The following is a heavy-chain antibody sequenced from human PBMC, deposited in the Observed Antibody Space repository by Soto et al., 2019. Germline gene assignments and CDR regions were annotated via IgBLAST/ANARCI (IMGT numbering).Heavy chain of an antibody. V-gene: IGHV3-30*18. D-gene: IGHD4-4*01. CDR3: AKNKAYRDGPYYFDY. CDR1: GFTFSSYG. Sequence: QVQLVESGGGVVQPGRSLRLSCAASGFTFSSYGMHWVRQAPGKGLEWVAVISYDGSNKYYADSVKGRFTISRDNSKNTLYLQMNSLRAEDTAVYYCAKNKAYRDGPYYFDYWGQGTLVTVSS. J-gene: IGHJ4*02. CDR2: ISYDGSNK.